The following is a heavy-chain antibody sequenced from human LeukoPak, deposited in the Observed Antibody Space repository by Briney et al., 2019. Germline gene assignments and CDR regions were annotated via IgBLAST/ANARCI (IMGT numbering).Heavy chain of an antibody. D-gene: IGHD1-14*01. CDR3: ARHEPVITLSSYYYGMDV. CDR1: GFTFSTYS. V-gene: IGHV3-21*01. Sequence: GGSLRLSCAASGFTFSTYSMNWIRQAPGKGLEWVSSISTSSTYIYYADSVKGRFTISRDNAKNSLYLQMNSLRAEDTAVYYCARHEPVITLSSYYYGMDVWGPGTTVTVSS. J-gene: IGHJ6*02. CDR2: ISTSSTYI.